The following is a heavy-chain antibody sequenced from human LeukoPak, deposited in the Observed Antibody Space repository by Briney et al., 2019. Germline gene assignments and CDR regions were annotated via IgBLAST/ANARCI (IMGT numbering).Heavy chain of an antibody. CDR3: ARAPRQLLWFGDLDY. V-gene: IGHV1-2*02. J-gene: IGHJ4*02. Sequence: GASVKVSCKASGYTFTGYYMHWVRQAPGQGLEWMGWINPNSGGTNYAQKFQGRVTMTRDTSISTAYMELSRLRSDDTAVYYCARAPRQLLWFGDLDYWGQGTLVTASS. CDR2: INPNSGGT. CDR1: GYTFTGYY. D-gene: IGHD3-10*01.